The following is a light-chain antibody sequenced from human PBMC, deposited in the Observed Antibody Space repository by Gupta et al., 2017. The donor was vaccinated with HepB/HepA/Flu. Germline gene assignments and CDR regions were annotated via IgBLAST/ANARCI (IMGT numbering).Light chain of an antibody. CDR3: QQYGSSPLT. J-gene: IGKJ4*01. CDR2: GAS. Sequence: EIVLTQSPGTLSLSRGERATLSCRASQSVSSNYLAWYQQKPGQAPRLLIYGASSRATGIPDRFSGSGSGTDFTLTIIRLEPEDFAVYYCQQYGSSPLTFGGGAKVEIK. CDR1: QSVSSNY. V-gene: IGKV3-20*01.